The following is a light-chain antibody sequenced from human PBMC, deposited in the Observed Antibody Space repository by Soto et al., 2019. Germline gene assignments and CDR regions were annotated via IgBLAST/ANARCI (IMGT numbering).Light chain of an antibody. V-gene: IGLV1-44*01. CDR3: ASWDDTLNGVV. CDR1: YSNIGSNS. J-gene: IGLJ2*01. CDR2: SDN. Sequence: QSALTQPPSASGTPGQTVSISCSGGYSNIGSNSVNWYQQVPGTAPRLLIYSDNQRPSGVPDRFSASKSGTSASLAITGLLSEDEADFYCASWDDTLNGVVFGGGTQLTVL.